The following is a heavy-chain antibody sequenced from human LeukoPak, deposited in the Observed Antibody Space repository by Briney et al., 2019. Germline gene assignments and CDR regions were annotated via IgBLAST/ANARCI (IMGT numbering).Heavy chain of an antibody. CDR1: GFTFSSYA. D-gene: IGHD4-11*01. J-gene: IGHJ4*02. CDR3: AKCHSDYIFDY. V-gene: IGHV3-23*01. Sequence: GGSLRLSCAASGFTFSSYAMAWVRQAPGKGLEWVSVIGGSGGCAYYADSVRGRFTISSDNSKNTLYLQMHSLRAEDTAVYYCAKCHSDYIFDYWGRGTLVTVSS. CDR2: IGGSGGCA.